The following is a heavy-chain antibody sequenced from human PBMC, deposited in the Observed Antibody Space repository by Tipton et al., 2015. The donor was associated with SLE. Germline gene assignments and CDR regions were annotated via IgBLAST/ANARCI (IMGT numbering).Heavy chain of an antibody. Sequence: LRLSCSIYGGSFGGYYWSWIRRPPGKGLEWIGEINHGGSTNYNPSLKSRVTISVDTSKNQFSLKLSSVSAADTAVYYCARHLGVIVAFEVWGQGTVLTVSS. CDR2: INHGGST. CDR1: GGSFGGYY. V-gene: IGHV4-34*01. CDR3: ARHLGVIVAFEV. J-gene: IGHJ3*01. D-gene: IGHD3-10*01.